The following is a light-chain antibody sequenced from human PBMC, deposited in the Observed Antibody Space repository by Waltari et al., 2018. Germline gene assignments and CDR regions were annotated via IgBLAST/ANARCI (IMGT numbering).Light chain of an antibody. J-gene: IGLJ1*01. V-gene: IGLV2-14*03. CDR1: SSDVGGYNF. CDR3: NSYTSSYTYV. CDR2: GVS. Sequence: QSALTQPASVSGSPGQSITISCTGTSSDVGGYNFVSWYQQHQGKAPKLMIYGVSNRPSGVSSRFSGSKSGNTASLTSAGLQAEDEADYYCNSYTSSYTYVFGTGTKVTVL.